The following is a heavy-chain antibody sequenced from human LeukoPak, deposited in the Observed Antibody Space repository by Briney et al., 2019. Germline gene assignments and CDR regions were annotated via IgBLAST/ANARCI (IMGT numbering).Heavy chain of an antibody. J-gene: IGHJ4*02. CDR3: AKGSSGWTGLFDY. CDR1: GFTFDDYA. CDR2: ISWNSGSI. D-gene: IGHD6-19*01. V-gene: IGHV3-9*01. Sequence: GGSLRLSCAASGFTFDDYAMHWVRQAPGKGLEWVSGISWNSGSIGYADSVKGRFTISRDNAKNSLYLQMNSLRAEDTALYYCAKGSSGWTGLFDYWGQGTLVTVSS.